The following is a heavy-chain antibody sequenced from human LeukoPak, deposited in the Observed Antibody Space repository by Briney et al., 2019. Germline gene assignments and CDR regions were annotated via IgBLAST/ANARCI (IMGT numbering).Heavy chain of an antibody. J-gene: IGHJ4*02. D-gene: IGHD3-10*01. CDR1: GFTFSSYD. Sequence: GGPLRLSCAASGFTFSSYDMHWVRQAPGKGLEWVSAIGTAGDTYYPGSVKGRFTISRENAKNSLYLQMNSLRAGDTAVYYCARGKGEGPATDPFDYWGQGTLVTVSS. CDR3: ARGKGEGPATDPFDY. V-gene: IGHV3-13*01. CDR2: IGTAGDT.